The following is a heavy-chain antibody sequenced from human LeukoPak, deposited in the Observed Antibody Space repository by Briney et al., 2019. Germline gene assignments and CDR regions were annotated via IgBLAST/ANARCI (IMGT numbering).Heavy chain of an antibody. CDR1: GGSISSYY. CDR2: IYYSGST. D-gene: IGHD3-10*01. V-gene: IGHV4-59*08. CDR3: ARVVDYGSGKIRFDP. J-gene: IGHJ5*02. Sequence: PSETLSLTCTVSGGSISSYYWSWIRQPPGKGLEWIGYIYYSGSTNYNPSLKSRVTISVDTSRNQFSLKLSSVTAADTAVYYCARVVDYGSGKIRFDPWGQGTLVTVSS.